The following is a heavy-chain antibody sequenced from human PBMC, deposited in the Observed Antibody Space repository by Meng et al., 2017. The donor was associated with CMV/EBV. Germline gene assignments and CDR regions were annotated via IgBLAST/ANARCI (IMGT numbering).Heavy chain of an antibody. Sequence: SETLSLTCTVSGGSISSYYWSWIRQPPGKGLEWIGYIYYSGSTNYNPSLKSRVTISVDTSKNQFSLKLSSVTAADTAVYYCAKDLSGMGSSRKIDYWGQGTLVTVSS. D-gene: IGHD6-13*01. CDR3: AKDLSGMGSSRKIDY. J-gene: IGHJ4*02. V-gene: IGHV4-59*01. CDR1: GGSISSYY. CDR2: IYYSGST.